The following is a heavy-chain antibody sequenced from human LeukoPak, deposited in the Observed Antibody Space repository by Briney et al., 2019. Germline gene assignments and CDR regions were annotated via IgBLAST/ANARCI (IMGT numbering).Heavy chain of an antibody. CDR3: AKDGKFGVGSPGDSFDV. CDR1: GFTFSTYA. Sequence: PGGSLRLSCAASGFTFSTYAMNWVRQPPGKGLEWVSVISGGGRTTFYADSVKGRFTISRDNSKNTLYLQMNSLRAEDTAVYYCAKDGKFGVGSPGDSFDVWGQGTMVTVSS. V-gene: IGHV3-23*01. D-gene: IGHD1-26*01. J-gene: IGHJ3*01. CDR2: ISGGGRTT.